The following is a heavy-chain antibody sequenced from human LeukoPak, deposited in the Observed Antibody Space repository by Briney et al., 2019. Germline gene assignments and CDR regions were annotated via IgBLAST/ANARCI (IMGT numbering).Heavy chain of an antibody. J-gene: IGHJ5*02. CDR2: ISHTGLT. CDR1: GGSFSGYY. CDR3: ARVPDITARPCDT. D-gene: IGHD1-1*01. Sequence: SQTLSLTCAVYGGSFSGYYWTLIRQTPGKGLEWIGEISHTGLTGSNPSLKSRVTIFVDSSKKQFSLRMTSVTAADTGVYYCARVPDITARPCDTWGPGTLVTVSS. V-gene: IGHV4-34*01.